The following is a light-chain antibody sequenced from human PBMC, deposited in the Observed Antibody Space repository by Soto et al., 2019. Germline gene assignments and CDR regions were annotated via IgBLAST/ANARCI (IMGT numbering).Light chain of an antibody. CDR3: QVWDSSSDHYV. V-gene: IGLV3-21*02. CDR1: NIGSES. J-gene: IGLJ1*01. Sequence: SYELTQPPSVSVAPGQTARITCGGNNIGSESVHWYQQKPGQAPVLVVCDDADRPSGIPERFSGSNSGNTATLTISRVEAGDEADYYCQVWDSSSDHYVFGTGTKLIVL. CDR2: DDA.